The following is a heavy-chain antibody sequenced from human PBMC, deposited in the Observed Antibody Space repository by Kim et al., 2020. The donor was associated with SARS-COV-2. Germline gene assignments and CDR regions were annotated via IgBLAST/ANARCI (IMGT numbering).Heavy chain of an antibody. J-gene: IGHJ4*02. V-gene: IGHV3-74*01. D-gene: IGHD6-6*01. CDR1: GFTFSSYW. CDR2: INSDGSST. CDR3: AREGSIAARRGFDY. Sequence: GGSLRLSCAASGFTFSSYWMHWVRQAPGKGLVWVSRINSDGSSTSYADSVKGRFTISRDNAKNTLYLQMNSLRAEDTAVYYCAREGSIAARRGFDYWGQGTLVTVSS.